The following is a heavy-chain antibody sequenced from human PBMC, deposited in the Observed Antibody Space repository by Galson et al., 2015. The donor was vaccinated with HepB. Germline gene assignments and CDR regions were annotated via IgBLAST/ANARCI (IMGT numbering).Heavy chain of an antibody. D-gene: IGHD6-19*01. J-gene: IGHJ3*02. CDR3: ARVAVARSWGWAFDI. V-gene: IGHV1-46*03. CDR2: INPSGGST. CDR1: GYTFTSYY. Sequence: SVKVSCKASGYTFTSYYMHWVRQAPGQGLEWMGIINPSGGSTSYAQKFQGRVTMTRDTSTSTVYMELSSLRSEDTAVYYCARVAVARSWGWAFDIWGQGTMVTVSS.